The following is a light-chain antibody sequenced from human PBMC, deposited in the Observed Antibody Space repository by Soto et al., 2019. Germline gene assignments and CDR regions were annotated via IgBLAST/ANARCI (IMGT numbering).Light chain of an antibody. V-gene: IGKV1-5*01. J-gene: IGKJ2*03. CDR1: QSISRW. CDR2: DAY. Sequence: DVQMTQSQSSLSASVGDRGTITCRASQSISRWLAWYQQKPGKAPNLLISDAYILKSGVTSRFSGTGSGTEFTLTISSLQPDDFATYYCQHYTTYSYSVGQGTRLEIK. CDR3: QHYTTYSYS.